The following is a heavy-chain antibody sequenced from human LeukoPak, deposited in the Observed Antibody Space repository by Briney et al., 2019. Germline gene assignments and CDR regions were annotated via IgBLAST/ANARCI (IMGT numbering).Heavy chain of an antibody. Sequence: GGSLRLSCAASGFTFSSYSMNWVRQAPGKGLEWVSSISSSSSYIYYADSVKGRFTISRDNAKNSLYLQMNRLRAEDTAVYYCARVDCGSTSCYWYYYYGMDVWGQGTTVTVSS. CDR2: ISSSSSYI. J-gene: IGHJ6*02. CDR3: ARVDCGSTSCYWYYYYGMDV. V-gene: IGHV3-21*01. CDR1: GFTFSSYS. D-gene: IGHD2-2*01.